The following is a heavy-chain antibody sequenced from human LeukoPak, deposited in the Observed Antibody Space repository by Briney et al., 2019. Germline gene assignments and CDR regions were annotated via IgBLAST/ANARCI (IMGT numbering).Heavy chain of an antibody. Sequence: SETLSLTCAVYGGSISGNYWSWIRQPPGKGLEWIGEINHSGSTNYNPSLKSRVTISVDTSQNQFSLKLSSVTAADTAVYYCARVGTGIAAAYTDYWGQGTLVTVSS. V-gene: IGHV4-34*01. CDR3: ARVGTGIAAAYTDY. J-gene: IGHJ4*02. CDR2: INHSGST. D-gene: IGHD6-13*01. CDR1: GGSISGNY.